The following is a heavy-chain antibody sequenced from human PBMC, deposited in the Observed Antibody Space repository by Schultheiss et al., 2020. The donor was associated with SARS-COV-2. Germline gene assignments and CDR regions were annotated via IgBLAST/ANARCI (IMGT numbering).Heavy chain of an antibody. CDR1: GGSISSYH. CDR2: IYYSGST. CDR3: ARDQPNDYGDVDWFDP. J-gene: IGHJ5*02. D-gene: IGHD4-17*01. Sequence: SETLSLTCTVSGGSISSYHWSWIRQPPGKGLEWIGYIYYSGSTYYNPSLKSRVTISVDRSKNQFSLKLSSVTAADTAVYYCARDQPNDYGDVDWFDPWGQGTLVTVSS. V-gene: IGHV4-59*01.